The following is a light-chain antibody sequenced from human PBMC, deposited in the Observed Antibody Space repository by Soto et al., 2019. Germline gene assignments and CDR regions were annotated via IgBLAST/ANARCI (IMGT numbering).Light chain of an antibody. Sequence: EIVMTQSPATLSVSPGERATLSCRASQSVSSNLAWYQQKPGQAPRLLIYGASTRATGIPVRFSGSGSGTEFTLTISSLQSEDFAVYYCHQYNNWPGFTFGPGTKVDNK. J-gene: IGKJ3*01. CDR3: HQYNNWPGFT. V-gene: IGKV3-15*01. CDR2: GAS. CDR1: QSVSSN.